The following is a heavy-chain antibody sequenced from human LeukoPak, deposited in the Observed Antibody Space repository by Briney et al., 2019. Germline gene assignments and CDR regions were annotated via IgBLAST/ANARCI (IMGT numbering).Heavy chain of an antibody. CDR2: IYPTAST. CDR3: ARRGRNSSGWQDYL. V-gene: IGHV4-59*01. D-gene: IGHD6-25*01. J-gene: IGHJ4*02. CDR1: GGSISSYY. Sequence: SETLSLTCTVSGGSISSYYWSWIRQPPGKGLQWIANIYPTASTNYNPSLSSRVTISIDTAKNQFSLKLTSVTAADTAVYYCARRGRNSSGWQDYLWGQGTLVTVSS.